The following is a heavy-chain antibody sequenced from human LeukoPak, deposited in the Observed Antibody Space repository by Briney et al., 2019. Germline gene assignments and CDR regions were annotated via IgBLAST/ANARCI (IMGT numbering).Heavy chain of an antibody. CDR1: GGSFSGYC. D-gene: IGHD2-15*01. CDR2: INHSGST. Sequence: SETLSLTCAVYGGSFSGYCWSWIRQPPGKGLEWIGEINHSGSTNYNPSLKSRVTISVDTSKNQFSLKLSSVTAADTAVYYCARGRRVVVAATKGYWFDPWGQGTLVTVSS. CDR3: ARGRRVVVAATKGYWFDP. V-gene: IGHV4-34*01. J-gene: IGHJ5*02.